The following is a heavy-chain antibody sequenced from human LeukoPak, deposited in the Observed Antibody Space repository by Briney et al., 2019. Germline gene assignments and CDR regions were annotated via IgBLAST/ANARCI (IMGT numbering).Heavy chain of an antibody. J-gene: IGHJ4*02. D-gene: IGHD2-15*01. CDR1: GFTFSSYA. Sequence: PGGSLRLSCAASGFTFSSYAMSWVRQAPGKGLEWVSAISGSGGSAYYADSVKGRFTISRDNSKNTLYLQMNSLRAEDTAVYYCAKDPHDATTLGDYWGQGTLVTVSS. CDR3: AKDPHDATTLGDY. V-gene: IGHV3-23*01. CDR2: ISGSGGSA.